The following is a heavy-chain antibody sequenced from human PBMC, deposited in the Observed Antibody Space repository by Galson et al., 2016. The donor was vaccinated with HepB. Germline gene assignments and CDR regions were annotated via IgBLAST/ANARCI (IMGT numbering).Heavy chain of an antibody. V-gene: IGHV3-20*04. CDR1: GSTFGVYG. CDR2: VNWNGDES. J-gene: IGHJ4*02. D-gene: IGHD3-10*01. CDR3: ARLPYGSGSYE. Sequence: SLRLSCAASGSTFGVYGMSWVRQAPGKGLEWVSGVNWNGDESGYADSVKGRFTISRDNAKNSLYLQMNSLRAEDTAFYYCARLPYGSGSYEWGQGTLVTVSS.